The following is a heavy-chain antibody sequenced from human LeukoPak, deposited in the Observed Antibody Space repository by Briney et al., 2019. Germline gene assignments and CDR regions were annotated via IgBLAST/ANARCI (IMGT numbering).Heavy chain of an antibody. Sequence: XETLSLTCAVYGGSFSGYYWSWIRQPPGKGLEWIGEINHSGSTNYNPSLKSRVTISVDTSKNQFSLKLSSVTAADTAVYYCARHPFGSTPFDYWGQGTLVTVSS. V-gene: IGHV4-34*01. CDR3: ARHPFGSTPFDY. D-gene: IGHD3-16*01. CDR2: INHSGST. CDR1: GGSFSGYY. J-gene: IGHJ4*02.